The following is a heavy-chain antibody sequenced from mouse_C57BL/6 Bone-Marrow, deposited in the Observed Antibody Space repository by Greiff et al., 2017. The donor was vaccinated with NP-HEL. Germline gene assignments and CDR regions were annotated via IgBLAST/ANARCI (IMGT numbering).Heavy chain of an antibody. J-gene: IGHJ1*03. D-gene: IGHD1-1*01. CDR2: ISDGGSYT. Sequence: EVKLMESGGGLVKPGGSLKLSCAASGFTFSSYAMSWVRQTPEKRLEWVATISDGGSYTYYPDNVKGRFTIYRDNAKNNLYLQRSHLKSEDTAMYYCARDGGYYGSSWYFDVWGTGTTVTVSS. CDR3: ARDGGYYGSSWYFDV. CDR1: GFTFSSYA. V-gene: IGHV5-4*01.